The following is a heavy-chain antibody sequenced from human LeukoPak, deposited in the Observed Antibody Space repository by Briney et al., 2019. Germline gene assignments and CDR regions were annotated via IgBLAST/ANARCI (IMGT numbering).Heavy chain of an antibody. CDR2: IYWDDDK. CDR3: AHSDPITMLRGVDFDY. D-gene: IGHD3-10*01. Sequence: SGPTLVKPTQTLTLTCTFSGFSISTSGVGVGWIRQPPGKALEWLALIYWDDDKRYSPSLKSRLTIAKDTSKNQVVLRMTNMDPVDTATYYCAHSDPITMLRGVDFDYWGQGTLVTVSS. J-gene: IGHJ4*02. CDR1: GFSISTSGVG. V-gene: IGHV2-5*02.